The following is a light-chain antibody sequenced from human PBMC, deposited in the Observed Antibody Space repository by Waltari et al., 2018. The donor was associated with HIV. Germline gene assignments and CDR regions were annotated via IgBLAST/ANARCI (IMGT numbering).Light chain of an antibody. CDR2: RNN. V-gene: IGLV1-47*01. Sequence: QSVLTQPPSVSGTPGQRVSISCSGSSSNIGSNYVYWYQQLPGTAPKLLIYRNNQRPSGVPDRFPGSKSGTSASLAISGLRSEDEADYYCAAWDDSLSGPWVFGGGTKLTVL. CDR3: AAWDDSLSGPWV. J-gene: IGLJ3*02. CDR1: SSNIGSNY.